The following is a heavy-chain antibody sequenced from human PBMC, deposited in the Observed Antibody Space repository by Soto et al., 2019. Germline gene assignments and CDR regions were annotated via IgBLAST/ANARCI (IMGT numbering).Heavy chain of an antibody. CDR3: ARDRVGLDY. CDR2: ISTTRTTI. D-gene: IGHD3-16*01. Sequence: EVQLVESGGGLVQPGGSRKLSCEASGFTFSNYNMNWVRQAPGKGLEWLAYISTTRTTIYYADSVKGRFTIARDNVKSSLYLYRNSLRDEDKAVYYCARDRVGLDYWGQGTLVTVSS. J-gene: IGHJ4*02. CDR1: GFTFSNYN. V-gene: IGHV3-48*02.